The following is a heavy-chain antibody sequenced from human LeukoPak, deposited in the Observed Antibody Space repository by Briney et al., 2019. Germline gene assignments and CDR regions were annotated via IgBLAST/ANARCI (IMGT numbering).Heavy chain of an antibody. CDR2: IYYSGST. CDR1: GGSISSGDYY. CDR3: ARGSRGYSGYAE. J-gene: IGHJ4*02. D-gene: IGHD5-12*01. V-gene: IGHV4-30-4*01. Sequence: PSETLSLTCTVSGGSISSGDYYWSWIRQPPGKGLEWIGYIYYSGSTYYNPSLKSRVTISVDTSKNQFSLKLSSVTAADTAVYYCARGSRGYSGYAEWGQGTLVTVSS.